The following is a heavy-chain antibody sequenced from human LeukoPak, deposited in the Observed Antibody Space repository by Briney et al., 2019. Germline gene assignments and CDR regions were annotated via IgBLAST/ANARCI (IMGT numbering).Heavy chain of an antibody. Sequence: ASVKVSCKASGGTFSSYAISWVRQAPGQGLEWMGGIIPIFGTANYAQKFQGRVTITADKSTSTAYMELSSLRSEDTAVYYCARDPREYYYDSSGYYPYYFDYWGQGTLVTVSS. CDR2: IIPIFGTA. CDR3: ARDPREYYYDSSGYYPYYFDY. V-gene: IGHV1-69*06. J-gene: IGHJ4*02. D-gene: IGHD3-22*01. CDR1: GGTFSSYA.